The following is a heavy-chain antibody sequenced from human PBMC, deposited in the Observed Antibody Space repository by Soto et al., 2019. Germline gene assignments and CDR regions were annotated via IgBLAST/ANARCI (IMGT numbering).Heavy chain of an antibody. CDR3: ARDKIRPIPTTSLDY. CDR1: GFTFSSYG. J-gene: IGHJ4*02. CDR2: IWYDGSNK. V-gene: IGHV3-33*01. D-gene: IGHD4-17*01. Sequence: QVQLVESGGGVVQPGRSLRLSCAASGFTFSSYGMHWVRQAPGKGLEWVAVIWYDGSNKYYADSVKGRFTISRDNSKNTLYLQMNSLRAEDTAVYYCARDKIRPIPTTSLDYWGQGTLVTVSS.